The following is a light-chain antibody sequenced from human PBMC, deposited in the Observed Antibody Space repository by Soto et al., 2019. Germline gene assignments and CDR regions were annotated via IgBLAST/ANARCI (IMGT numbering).Light chain of an antibody. CDR1: HDIKNY. Sequence: DIQLTQSPPSLSTSEGDRVTITCPASHDIKNYLNWYQQKPGKAPKLLIYDADNLQTGVPSRFSGSGAGTEFTFTIGSLQPEDVATYFCQQFDVLPPYTFGQGTKVDIK. CDR2: DAD. V-gene: IGKV1-33*01. J-gene: IGKJ2*01. CDR3: QQFDVLPPYT.